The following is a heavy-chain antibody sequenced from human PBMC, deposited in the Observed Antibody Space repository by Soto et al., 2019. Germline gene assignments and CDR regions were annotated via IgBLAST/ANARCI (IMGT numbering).Heavy chain of an antibody. Sequence: EVQLVESGGGLVQPGGSLRLSCAASGFTFSDYWMSWVRQAPGKGLECVANIKTDGSEKYYVDPVKGRFTISRDNAKNSLYLQMNSLRDEDPAVYYCASSMGRGGNDYLGQGTLVAVSS. CDR3: ASSMGRGGNDY. CDR1: GFTFSDYW. CDR2: IKTDGSEK. J-gene: IGHJ4*02. V-gene: IGHV3-7*05. D-gene: IGHD3-10*01.